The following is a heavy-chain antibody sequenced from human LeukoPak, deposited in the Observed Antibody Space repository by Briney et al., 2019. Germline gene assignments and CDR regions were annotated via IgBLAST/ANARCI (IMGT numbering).Heavy chain of an antibody. CDR2: IRQSGDIT. D-gene: IGHD5-24*01. V-gene: IGHV3-23*01. Sequence: GGSLRLSCAASEFTFSNYVMNWVRQAPGKGLEWVSSIRQSGDITYYADSVKGRFTISRDSSKNTLSLQMSSLSREDTAIYYCVRRGGSDGWGAFDIWGQGTVVTVSS. J-gene: IGHJ3*02. CDR3: VRRGGSDGWGAFDI. CDR1: EFTFSNYV.